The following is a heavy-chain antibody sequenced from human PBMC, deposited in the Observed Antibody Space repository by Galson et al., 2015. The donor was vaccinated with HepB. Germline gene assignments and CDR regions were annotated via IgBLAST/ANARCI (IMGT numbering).Heavy chain of an antibody. CDR1: GFTFTDYG. Sequence: SVKVSCKASGFTFTDYGISWVRQAPGQGLEWMGWIRGDNGDTDYAQNFQDRVTMTTHTSTSTAYMELRSLGSDDTAVYFCARSTSREPLAERIAVVGILDYWGQGALVTVSS. CDR3: ARSTSREPLAERIAVVGILDY. V-gene: IGHV1-18*01. D-gene: IGHD6-19*01. CDR2: IRGDNGDT. J-gene: IGHJ4*02.